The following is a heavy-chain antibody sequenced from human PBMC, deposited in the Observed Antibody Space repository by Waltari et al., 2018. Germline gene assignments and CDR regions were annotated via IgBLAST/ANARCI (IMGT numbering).Heavy chain of an antibody. Sequence: QLQLQESGPGLVTPSETLTLTRTVSGAPINTNSNWGWIRQPPVKGLEWLGNMQHSGSTFYNPSLKSRVTISLDTSKNQFSLRLSSVGAADTAVYFCGRIAFGDDGGYFQHWGQGTLVTVSS. J-gene: IGHJ1*01. CDR3: GRIAFGDDGGYFQH. D-gene: IGHD4-17*01. CDR2: MQHSGST. V-gene: IGHV4-39*01. CDR1: GAPINTNSN.